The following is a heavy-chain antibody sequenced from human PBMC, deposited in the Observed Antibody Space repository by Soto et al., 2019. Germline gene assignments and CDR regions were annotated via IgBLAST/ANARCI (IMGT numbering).Heavy chain of an antibody. V-gene: IGHV3-11*01. D-gene: IGHD1-1*01. Sequence: GGSLRLSCTASGFTFRDYYMTWIRQTPGKGLEWIAYITETGPSTHYADSVKGRFTVSRDNARNSLFLQMDGLRAEDTAVYYCARNSYNAYWYYYMDVWGTGTTVTVSS. CDR1: GFTFRDYY. CDR3: ARNSYNAYWYYYMDV. CDR2: ITETGPST. J-gene: IGHJ6*03.